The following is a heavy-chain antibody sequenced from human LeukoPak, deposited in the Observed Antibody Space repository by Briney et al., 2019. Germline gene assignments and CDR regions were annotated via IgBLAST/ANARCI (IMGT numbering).Heavy chain of an antibody. CDR1: GFTFRSCA. Sequence: GGSQRLSCAASGFTFRSCAIYWVRQAPGKGLEWVSGISGSGGDTYFADSVKGRFTISRDNSKNTVFLQMDSLRAEDTAVYYCAKTTAGYSSGRYPGWPIDYWGQGTLVTVSS. V-gene: IGHV3-23*01. D-gene: IGHD6-19*01. J-gene: IGHJ4*02. CDR3: AKTTAGYSSGRYPGWPIDY. CDR2: ISGSGGDT.